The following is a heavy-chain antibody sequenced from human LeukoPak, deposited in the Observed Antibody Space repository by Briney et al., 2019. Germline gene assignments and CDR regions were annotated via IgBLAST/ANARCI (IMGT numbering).Heavy chain of an antibody. D-gene: IGHD2-2*01. Sequence: PSETLSLTCTVSGGSISSGDYYWSWIRQPPGKGLGWIGYIYYSGSTYYNPSLKSRVTISVDTPKNQFSLKLSSVTAADTAVYYCARADSVVPDYFDYWGQGTLVTVSS. J-gene: IGHJ4*02. CDR3: ARADSVVPDYFDY. V-gene: IGHV4-30-4*01. CDR1: GGSISSGDYY. CDR2: IYYSGST.